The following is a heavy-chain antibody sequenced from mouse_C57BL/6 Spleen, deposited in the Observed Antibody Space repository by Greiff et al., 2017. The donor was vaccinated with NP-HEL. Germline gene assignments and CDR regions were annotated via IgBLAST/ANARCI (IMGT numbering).Heavy chain of an antibody. Sequence: VQLVESGPELVKPGASVKISCKASGYAFSSSWMNWVKQRPGKGLEWIGRIYPGDGDTNYNGKFKGKATLTADKSSSTAYMQLSSLTSEDSAVYFCARWTAQVMDYWGQGTSVTVSS. CDR3: ARWTAQVMDY. J-gene: IGHJ4*01. D-gene: IGHD3-2*02. V-gene: IGHV1-82*01. CDR1: GYAFSSSW. CDR2: IYPGDGDT.